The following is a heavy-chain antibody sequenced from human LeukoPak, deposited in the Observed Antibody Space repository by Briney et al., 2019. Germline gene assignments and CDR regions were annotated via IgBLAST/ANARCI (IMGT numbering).Heavy chain of an antibody. V-gene: IGHV3-73*01. J-gene: IGHJ4*02. CDR2: IRSKANSYAT. Sequence: GGSLRLSCAASGFTFSDSGMHWVRQASGKGLEWVGRIRSKANSYATAYAASVKGRFTISRDDSKNTAYLQMNSLKTEDTAVYYCTRYGDYPFDYWGQGTLVTVSS. CDR3: TRYGDYPFDY. CDR1: GFTFSDSG. D-gene: IGHD2-21*01.